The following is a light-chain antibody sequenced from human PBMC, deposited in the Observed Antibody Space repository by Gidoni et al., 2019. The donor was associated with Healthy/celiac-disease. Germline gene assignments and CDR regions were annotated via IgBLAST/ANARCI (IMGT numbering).Light chain of an antibody. Sequence: DIQMTQSPSSLSASVEDRVTITCRASQSVSNYLNWYQQKPGKAPKLLIYAASTLQSGVPPRFSGSGSGTDFTLSISSLQPEDFATDYCQQSYSSPYTFGQGTKLEIK. CDR1: QSVSNY. CDR3: QQSYSSPYT. V-gene: IGKV1-39*01. CDR2: AAS. J-gene: IGKJ2*01.